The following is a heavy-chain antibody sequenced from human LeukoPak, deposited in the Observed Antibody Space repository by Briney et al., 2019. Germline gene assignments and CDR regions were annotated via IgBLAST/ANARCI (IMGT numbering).Heavy chain of an antibody. V-gene: IGHV3-15*01. Sequence: AGGSLRLSCAASGFTFSNAWMSWVRQAPGKGLEWVGRFKSKTDGGTTDYAAPVKGRFTISRDDSKNTLYLQMNSLKTEDTAVYYCTTGPPRRYYGSGSYYYYYGMDVWGQGTTVTVSS. CDR3: TTGPPRRYYGSGSYYYYYGMDV. CDR2: FKSKTDGGTT. J-gene: IGHJ6*02. CDR1: GFTFSNAW. D-gene: IGHD3-10*01.